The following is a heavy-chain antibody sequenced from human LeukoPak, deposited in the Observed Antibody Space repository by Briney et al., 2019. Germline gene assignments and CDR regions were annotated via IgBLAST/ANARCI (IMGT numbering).Heavy chain of an antibody. Sequence: SETLSPTCTVSGGSISSSSYYWGWIRQPLGKGLEWIGSIYYSGSTYYNPSLKSRVTISVDTSKNQFSLKLSSLTAADTAVYYCARENDRYGRIDYWGQGTQVTVSS. D-gene: IGHD5-18*01. V-gene: IGHV4-39*07. CDR1: GGSISSSSYY. J-gene: IGHJ4*02. CDR3: ARENDRYGRIDY. CDR2: IYYSGST.